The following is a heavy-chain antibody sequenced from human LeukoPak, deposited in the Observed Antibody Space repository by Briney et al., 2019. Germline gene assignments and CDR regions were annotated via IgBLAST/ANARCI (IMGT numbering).Heavy chain of an antibody. CDR3: AGIYCYGSGSDYSGGWFDP. D-gene: IGHD3-10*01. CDR2: ISAYNDNT. CDR1: GGTFSSYA. J-gene: IGHJ5*02. V-gene: IGHV1-18*01. Sequence: ASVKVSCKASGGTFSSYAISWVRQAPGQGLEWMGWISAYNDNTSYAQKFQGRVTMTTDTSTSTAYMELRSLRSDDTAVYYCAGIYCYGSGSDYSGGWFDPWGQGTLVTVSS.